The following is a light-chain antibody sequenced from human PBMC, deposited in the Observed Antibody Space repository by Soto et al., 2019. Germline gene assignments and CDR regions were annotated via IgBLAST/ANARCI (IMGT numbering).Light chain of an antibody. CDR1: QSVSSY. CDR2: DAS. V-gene: IGKV3-11*01. Sequence: EIVLTQSPATLSLSLGESATLSCRASQSVSSYLAWYQQKPGQAPRLLIYDASNRATGIPARFSGSGSGTDFTLTISSLEPEDFAVYYCQQRSNWPFLTFGGGTKVEIK. J-gene: IGKJ4*01. CDR3: QQRSNWPFLT.